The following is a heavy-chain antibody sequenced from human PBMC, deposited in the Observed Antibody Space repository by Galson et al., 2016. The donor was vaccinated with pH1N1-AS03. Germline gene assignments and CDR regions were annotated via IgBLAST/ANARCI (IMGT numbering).Heavy chain of an antibody. J-gene: IGHJ6*02. V-gene: IGHV3-30*09. Sequence: SLRLSCAASGFSFSSYAMHWVRQAPGKGLEWVAVISYDGRNQLYADSVKGRFAISRDTSKNTLFLQMNSLRPEDTAGYYCSRGRYGDYESGYYYGMDVWGQGTTVTVSS. CDR1: GFSFSSYA. D-gene: IGHD4-17*01. CDR3: SRGRYGDYESGYYYGMDV. CDR2: ISYDGRNQ.